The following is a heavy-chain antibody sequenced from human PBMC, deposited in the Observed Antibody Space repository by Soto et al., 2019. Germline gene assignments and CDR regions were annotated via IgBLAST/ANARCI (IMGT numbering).Heavy chain of an antibody. D-gene: IGHD3-22*01. CDR1: GFTFSSYA. CDR2: ISGSGRST. V-gene: IGHV3-23*01. J-gene: IGHJ4*02. CDR3: AKAPQVANYDNSGYPDY. Sequence: EVQLLESGGGLVQPGGSLRLSCAASGFTFSSYAMNWVRQAPGKGLEWVSDISGSGRSTYYADSVKGRFIISRDNSKNTVYLQITSLRAEDTDVYYCAKAPQVANYDNSGYPDYWGPGTLVTVSS.